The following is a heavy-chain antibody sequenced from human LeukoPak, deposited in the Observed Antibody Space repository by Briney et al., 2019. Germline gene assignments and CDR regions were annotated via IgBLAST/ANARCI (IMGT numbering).Heavy chain of an antibody. D-gene: IGHD4-17*01. CDR3: VRAVRTTVTTFWFDP. CDR1: GYTFTSYD. CDR2: MNPNSGNT. Sequence: ASVKVSCKTSGYTFTSYDINWVRQATGQGLEWMGWMNPNSGNTGYAQNFRGRVTMTRDTSIGTAYMKLRSLRSEDTAVYYCVRAVRTTVTTFWFDPWGQGTLVTVSS. J-gene: IGHJ5*02. V-gene: IGHV1-8*01.